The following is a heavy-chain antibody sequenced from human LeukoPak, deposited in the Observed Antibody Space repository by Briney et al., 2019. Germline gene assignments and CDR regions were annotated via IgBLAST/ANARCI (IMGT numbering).Heavy chain of an antibody. CDR1: GYTFTSYD. V-gene: IGHV1-69*13. Sequence: ASVKVSCKASGYTFTSYDINWVRQAPGQGLEWMGGIIPMFSAAIYAQKFQGRLTITADEPTTTAYMELTSLTYDDTAVYYCTTQGIAARGWFDPWGQGTLVIVSS. CDR2: IIPMFSAA. CDR3: TTQGIAARGWFDP. D-gene: IGHD6-6*01. J-gene: IGHJ5*02.